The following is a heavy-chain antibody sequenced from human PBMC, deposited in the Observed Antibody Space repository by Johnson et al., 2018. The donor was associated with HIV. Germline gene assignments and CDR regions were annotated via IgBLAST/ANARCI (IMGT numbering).Heavy chain of an antibody. Sequence: EVQVVESGGGLVQPGGSLRLSCAASGFTFSSYWMSWVRQAPGKGLEWVANIKQDGSEIYYVDSVKGRFTISRDNAKNSLYLQMNSLRAGDTAVYYCARGFGGYSYGYEAVDIWGQGTMVTVSS. CDR3: ARGFGGYSYGYEAVDI. D-gene: IGHD5-18*01. J-gene: IGHJ3*02. V-gene: IGHV3-7*02. CDR1: GFTFSSYW. CDR2: IKQDGSEI.